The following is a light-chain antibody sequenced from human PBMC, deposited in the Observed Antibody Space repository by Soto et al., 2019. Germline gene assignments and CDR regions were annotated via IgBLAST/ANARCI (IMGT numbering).Light chain of an antibody. CDR3: LHHHTFPFT. CDR1: QGISNH. J-gene: IGKJ5*01. V-gene: IGKV1-17*03. CDR2: DAS. Sequence: DITMTQSPSAMSASVGDKVTITCRASQGISNHLVWFQQKPGQVPKRLNYDASVLQPGVSSRFSGSGSGTDFTLTISSLQPEDFATYYCLHHHTFPFTFGQGTLLEAK.